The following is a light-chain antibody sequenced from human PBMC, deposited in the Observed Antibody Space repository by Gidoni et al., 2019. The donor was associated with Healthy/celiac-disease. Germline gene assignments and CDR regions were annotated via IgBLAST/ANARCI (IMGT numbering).Light chain of an antibody. V-gene: IGLV1-47*02. CDR2: SNN. Sequence: QSVLTQPPSASGTPGHGGTISCSGSSSNIGSNYVSGYQQLPGTAPKLLIYSNNKRPAGVPDRVSGAKSGTSASLAISGLRSEDEADYYCAAWDDSLSGGVFGGWTKLTVL. CDR1: SSNIGSNY. CDR3: AAWDDSLSGGV. J-gene: IGLJ2*01.